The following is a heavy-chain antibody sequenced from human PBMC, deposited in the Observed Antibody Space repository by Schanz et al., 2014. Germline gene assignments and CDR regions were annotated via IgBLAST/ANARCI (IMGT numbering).Heavy chain of an antibody. CDR2: INPNSGTT. V-gene: IGHV1-2*04. CDR1: GYTFTGYY. CDR3: ARGGYSSGWYDRDIAHFDY. Sequence: QVQLVQSGAEMKKPGASVKVSCKASGYTFTGYYMHWVRQAPGQGLEWMGWINPNSGTTNYAQKFQGWVTMTRDTSISTAYMELSRLKSDDTAVYYCARGGYSSGWYDRDIAHFDYGGQGTLVTVSS. J-gene: IGHJ4*02. D-gene: IGHD6-19*01.